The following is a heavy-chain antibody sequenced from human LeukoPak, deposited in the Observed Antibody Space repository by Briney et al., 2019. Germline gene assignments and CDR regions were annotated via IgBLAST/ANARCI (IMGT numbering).Heavy chain of an antibody. CDR1: GFTFSSYA. V-gene: IGHV3-23*01. CDR2: IGSGSGGTT. Sequence: GGSLRLSCAASGFTFSSYAMRWVRQAPGKGLEWVSAIGSGSGGTTIYAGSVKGRFTISRDNSKNTLYLQMSSLRGEDTAVYYCAKNYESGRGVPYGMDVWGQGTTVTVSS. D-gene: IGHD3-10*01. CDR3: AKNYESGRGVPYGMDV. J-gene: IGHJ6*02.